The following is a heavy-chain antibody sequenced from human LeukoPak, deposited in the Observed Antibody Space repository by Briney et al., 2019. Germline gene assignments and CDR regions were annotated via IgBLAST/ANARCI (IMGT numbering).Heavy chain of an antibody. J-gene: IGHJ2*01. D-gene: IGHD3-9*01. CDR1: GYTFTSYY. Sequence: GASVKVSCKASGYTFTSYYMHWVRQAPGQGLEWMGIINPSGGSTSYAQKFQGRVTMTRDTSTSTVYMELSSLRSEDTAVYYCARVNILTGPYWYLDLWGRGTLVTVSS. V-gene: IGHV1-46*01. CDR2: INPSGGST. CDR3: ARVNILTGPYWYLDL.